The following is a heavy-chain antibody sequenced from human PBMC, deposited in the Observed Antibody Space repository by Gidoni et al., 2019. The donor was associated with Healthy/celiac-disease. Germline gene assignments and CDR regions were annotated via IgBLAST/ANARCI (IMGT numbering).Heavy chain of an antibody. D-gene: IGHD6-19*01. CDR3: ARDQGSGWYPFDY. V-gene: IGHV1-2*04. CDR2: INPNSGGT. J-gene: IGHJ4*02. CDR1: GYTFTGYY. Sequence: QVQLVQSGAEVKKPGASVKVSCKASGYTFTGYYMHWVRQAPGQGLEWMGWINPNSGGTNYAQKFQGWVTMTRDTSISTAYMELSRLRSDDTAVYYWARDQGSGWYPFDYWGQGTLVTVSS.